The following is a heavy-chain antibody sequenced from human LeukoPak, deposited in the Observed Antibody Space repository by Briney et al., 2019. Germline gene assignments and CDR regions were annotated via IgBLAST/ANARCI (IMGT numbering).Heavy chain of an antibody. J-gene: IGHJ4*02. Sequence: GGSLRLSCAASGFTFSNAWMIWVRQAPGKGLEWVGRIKSKTDGGTTDYAAPVKGRFTISRDDSKNTLYLQMNSLKTEDTAVYYCTTDLSRSSSSWGGYWGQGTLVTVSA. CDR2: IKSKTDGGTT. CDR3: TTDLSRSSSSWGGY. D-gene: IGHD6-6*01. V-gene: IGHV3-15*01. CDR1: GFTFSNAW.